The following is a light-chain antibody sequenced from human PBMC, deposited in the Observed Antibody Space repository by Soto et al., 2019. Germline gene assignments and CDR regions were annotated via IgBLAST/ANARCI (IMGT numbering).Light chain of an antibody. V-gene: IGKV3-11*01. Sequence: EIVLTQSPATLSLSPGERATLSCRASQSVSSYLAWYQQKPGQAPRLLIYDASNRATGIPARFSGSGSGTDFTLTISSLEPEDFAVNYCQQRYSWPPITFGQGTRLEIK. CDR2: DAS. CDR1: QSVSSY. J-gene: IGKJ5*01. CDR3: QQRYSWPPIT.